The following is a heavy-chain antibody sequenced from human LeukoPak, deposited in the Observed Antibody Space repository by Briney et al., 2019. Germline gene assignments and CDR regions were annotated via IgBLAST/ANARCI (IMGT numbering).Heavy chain of an antibody. CDR1: GFTFSSYA. J-gene: IGHJ4*02. D-gene: IGHD3-3*01. CDR2: ISGSGGST. CDR3: AKCFWSGYYTGYYFDY. V-gene: IGHV3-23*01. Sequence: PGRSLRLSCAASGFTFSSYAMSWVRQAPGKGLEWVSAISGSGGSTYYADSVKGRFTISRDNSKNTLYLQMNSLRAEDTAVYYCAKCFWSGYYTGYYFDYWGQGTLVTVSS.